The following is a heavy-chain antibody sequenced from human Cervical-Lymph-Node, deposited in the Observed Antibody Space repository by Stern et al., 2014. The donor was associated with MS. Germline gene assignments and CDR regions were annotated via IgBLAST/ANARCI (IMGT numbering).Heavy chain of an antibody. CDR1: GGTFSKFP. V-gene: IGHV1-69*01. Sequence: VQLVESGAEATKPGSSVKVSCKASGGTFSKFPSSWVRQAPGQGLEWMGGIFPVLGTLTYAPEVRGRVTITADVSMSSVYMELSSLRSDDTSVYYCALSSETSDRWYSLGYDLWGQGTLVTVSS. J-gene: IGHJ5*02. CDR2: IFPVLGTL. CDR3: ALSSETSDRWYSLGYDL. D-gene: IGHD6-13*01.